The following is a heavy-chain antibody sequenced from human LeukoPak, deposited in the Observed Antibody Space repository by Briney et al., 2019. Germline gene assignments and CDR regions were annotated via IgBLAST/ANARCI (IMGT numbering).Heavy chain of an antibody. V-gene: IGHV3-30*18. CDR1: GFTFSNYD. J-gene: IGHJ4*02. Sequence: WRSLLLSCAASGFTFSNYDMHWVRQAPGKGLEWVAVISYDGSNQYYADSVKGRFTISRDNSKNTVYLQMNSLRAEDTAVYYCAKDREGTTFDNWGQGTPVTLYS. D-gene: IGHD1-7*01. CDR3: AKDREGTTFDN. CDR2: ISYDGSNQ.